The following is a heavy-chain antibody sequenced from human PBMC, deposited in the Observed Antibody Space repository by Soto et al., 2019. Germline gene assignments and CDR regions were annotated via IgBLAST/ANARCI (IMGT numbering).Heavy chain of an antibody. CDR1: GGTFSSYA. J-gene: IGHJ6*02. CDR2: VIPIFGTA. Sequence: SVKVSCKASGGTFSSYAISWVRQAPGQGLEWMGGVIPIFGTANYAQKFQGRVTITADKSTSTAYMELSSLRSEDTAVYYCASPSSGDCSGGSCYSELRYYGMDVWGQGTTVTVSS. D-gene: IGHD2-15*01. V-gene: IGHV1-69*06. CDR3: ASPSSGDCSGGSCYSELRYYGMDV.